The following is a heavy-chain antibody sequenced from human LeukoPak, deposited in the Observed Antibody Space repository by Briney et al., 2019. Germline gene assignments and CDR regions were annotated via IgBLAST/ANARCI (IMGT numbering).Heavy chain of an antibody. V-gene: IGHV3-20*04. J-gene: IGHJ5*02. D-gene: IGHD4-17*01. CDR3: ARGCYGDYERNWFDP. Sequence: GGSMTLSCAASRFTLDNFGMSWVRQAPGKGLEWVSAINCNGGSTSYADSVKGRFTISRDNAKNSLYLQMNSLRAEDTALYYCARGCYGDYERNWFDPWGQGTLVTVSS. CDR1: RFTLDNFG. CDR2: INCNGGST.